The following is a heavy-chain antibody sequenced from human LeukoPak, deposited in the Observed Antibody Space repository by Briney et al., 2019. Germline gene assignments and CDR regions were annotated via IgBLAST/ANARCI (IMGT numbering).Heavy chain of an antibody. Sequence: ASVKVSCKASGYTFTSYAMHWARQATGQRLEWMGRINAGNGNTKYSQKFQGRVTITRDTSASTAYMELSSLRSEDTAVYYCARAGHFGWYVGVYWFDPWGQGTLVTVSS. CDR2: INAGNGNT. V-gene: IGHV1-3*01. CDR1: GYTFTSYA. D-gene: IGHD6-19*01. J-gene: IGHJ5*02. CDR3: ARAGHFGWYVGVYWFDP.